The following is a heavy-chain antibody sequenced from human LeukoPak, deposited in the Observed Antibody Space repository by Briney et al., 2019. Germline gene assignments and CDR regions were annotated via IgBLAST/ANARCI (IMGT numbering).Heavy chain of an antibody. CDR1: GGSISSGGYY. V-gene: IGHV4-30-2*01. CDR3: ARNWNDGRFDY. CDR2: IYHSGST. Sequence: PSETLSLTCTVSGGSISSGGYYWSWIRQPPGKGLEWIGYIYHSGSTYYNPSLKSRVTISVDRSKNQFSLKLSSVTAADTAVYYCARNWNDGRFDYWGQGTLITVSS. J-gene: IGHJ4*02. D-gene: IGHD1-1*01.